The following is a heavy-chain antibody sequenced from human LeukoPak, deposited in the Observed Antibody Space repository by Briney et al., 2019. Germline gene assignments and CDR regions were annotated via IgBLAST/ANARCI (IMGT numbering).Heavy chain of an antibody. CDR1: GGSVSSSRYY. J-gene: IGHJ5*01. D-gene: IGHD6-19*01. CDR3: AREGGRQWLVSGTLDS. V-gene: IGHV4-61*01. Sequence: KPSETLSLTCTVSGGSVSSSRYYWTWVRQPPGKGLEWIGYIYHGSATYNPSLESRVTISLDTSKNQFSLKVTSVSAADTAVYYCAREGGRQWLVSGTLDSWGQGALVTVSS. CDR2: IYHGSA.